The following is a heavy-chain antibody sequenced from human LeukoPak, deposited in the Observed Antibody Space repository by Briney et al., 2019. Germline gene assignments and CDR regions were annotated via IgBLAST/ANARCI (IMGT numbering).Heavy chain of an antibody. CDR3: ARDPLYGDYVKYFDY. D-gene: IGHD4-17*01. V-gene: IGHV1-69*13. J-gene: IGHJ4*02. Sequence: ASVKVSCKASGGTFSSYAISWVRQAPGQGLEWMGGIIPIFGTANYAQKSQGRVTITADESTSTAYMELSSLRSEDTAVYYCARDPLYGDYVKYFDYWGQGTLVTVSS. CDR1: GGTFSSYA. CDR2: IIPIFGTA.